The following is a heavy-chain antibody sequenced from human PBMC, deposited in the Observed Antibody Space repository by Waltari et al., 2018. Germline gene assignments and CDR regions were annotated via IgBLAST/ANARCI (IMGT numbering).Heavy chain of an antibody. V-gene: IGHV4-59*01. CDR1: GGSISSYY. D-gene: IGHD3-16*01. CDR2: IYYSGST. J-gene: IGHJ6*03. CDR3: ARSTLTFRYYYYYMDV. Sequence: QVQLQESGPGLVKPSETLSLTCTVSGGSISSYYWSWIRQPTGKGLEWIGYIYYSGSTNYNPSLKSRVTISVDTSKNQFSLKLSSVTAADTAVYYCARSTLTFRYYYYYMDVWGKGTTVTVSS.